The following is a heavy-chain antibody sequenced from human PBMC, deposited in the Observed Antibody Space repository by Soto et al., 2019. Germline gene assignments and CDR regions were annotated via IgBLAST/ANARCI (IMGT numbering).Heavy chain of an antibody. Sequence: QVLLVQSGAQVKNPVSSVKVSCKASGGTFISYVYNWVRQAPGQGLEWMGGIIPMFNRTNFAQKFQGRITITADESTTTAYMELSSLRSEDTAVYYCARWPTVSRPTYGMDVWGQGTTVTVSS. V-gene: IGHV1-69*01. CDR3: ARWPTVSRPTYGMDV. CDR2: IIPMFNRT. CDR1: GGTFISYV. D-gene: IGHD4-4*01. J-gene: IGHJ6*02.